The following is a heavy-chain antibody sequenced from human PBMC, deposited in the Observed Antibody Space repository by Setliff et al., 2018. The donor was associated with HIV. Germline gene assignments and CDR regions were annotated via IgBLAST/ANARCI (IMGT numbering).Heavy chain of an antibody. Sequence: LRLSCAASGFTFTISWMNWVRQAPGKGLEWVANINPDGSHRDYVDSVKGRFTISRDNAKNSLYLQMNSLRAEDTAVYYCARDRAYASFDYWGQGALVTVSS. J-gene: IGHJ4*02. CDR2: INPDGSHR. CDR3: ARDRAYASFDY. D-gene: IGHD3-16*01. V-gene: IGHV3-7*03. CDR1: GFTFTISW.